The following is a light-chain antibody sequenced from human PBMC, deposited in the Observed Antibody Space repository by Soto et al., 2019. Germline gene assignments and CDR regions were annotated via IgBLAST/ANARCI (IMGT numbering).Light chain of an antibody. CDR1: QSVRSN. J-gene: IGKJ5*01. V-gene: IGKV3-15*01. CDR2: AAS. Sequence: IVMTQSQATLSVSPGARATLSCRASQSVRSNLAWYQQKPGQAPRLVIYAASTRATGIPDRFSGSVSGTEFTLTISSLQSEDFAVYYCQQYNEWPPVTFGQGTRLEIK. CDR3: QQYNEWPPVT.